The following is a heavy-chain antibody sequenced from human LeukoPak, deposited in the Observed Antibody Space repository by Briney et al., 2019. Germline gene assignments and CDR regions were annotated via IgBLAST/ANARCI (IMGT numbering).Heavy chain of an antibody. CDR1: TYSIPVGYY. CDR3: ASYRINGDGYND. J-gene: IGHJ4*02. D-gene: IGHD5-24*01. Sequence: SETLSLTCTVSTYSIPVGYYWGWIRQPPGKGLDWIGSINLSGHTYYDPSLKSRVTISVDASKNQFSLKLSSVTAADTAVYYCASYRINGDGYNDWGQGTLVTVSS. CDR2: INLSGHT. V-gene: IGHV4-38-2*02.